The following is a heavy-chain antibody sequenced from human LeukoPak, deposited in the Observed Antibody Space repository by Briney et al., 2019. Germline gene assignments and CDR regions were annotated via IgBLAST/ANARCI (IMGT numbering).Heavy chain of an antibody. Sequence: GGSLRLSCAASGFTFSSYWMHWVRQAPGKGLEWVANINQDGSQKYYVDSVKGRFTVSRDNAKNSLYLQTNSLRAEDTAVYYCVGAADFGGWGQGILVTVSS. J-gene: IGHJ4*02. CDR1: GFTFSSYW. CDR3: VGAADFGG. CDR2: INQDGSQK. D-gene: IGHD3-10*01. V-gene: IGHV3-7*04.